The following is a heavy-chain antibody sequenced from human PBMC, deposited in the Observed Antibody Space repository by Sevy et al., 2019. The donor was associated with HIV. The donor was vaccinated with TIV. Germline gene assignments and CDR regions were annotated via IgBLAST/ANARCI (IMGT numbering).Heavy chain of an antibody. J-gene: IGHJ3*02. CDR3: ARLALAYCGGDCYPRGAFDI. Sequence: GESLKISCKGSGYSFTSYWIGWVRQMPGKGLEWMGIIYPGDSDTRYSPSFQGQVTISADKSISTAYLQWSSLEASDTAMYYCARLALAYCGGDCYPRGAFDIWGQGTMVTVSS. CDR1: GYSFTSYW. D-gene: IGHD2-21*02. CDR2: IYPGDSDT. V-gene: IGHV5-51*01.